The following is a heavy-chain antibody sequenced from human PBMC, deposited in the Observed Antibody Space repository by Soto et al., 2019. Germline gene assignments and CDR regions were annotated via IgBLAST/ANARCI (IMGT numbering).Heavy chain of an antibody. V-gene: IGHV3-23*01. J-gene: IGHJ4*02. D-gene: IGHD4-4*01. Sequence: EVQLLESGGGLVQPGGSLRLSCAASGFTFSSYAMSWVRQAPGKGLEWGSAISGSGGSTDYADSVKGRFTISRDNSKNTLYLQMNSLRAEDTAVYYCAKEAVTVTTAGRAFDYWGQGTLVTVSS. CDR3: AKEAVTVTTAGRAFDY. CDR2: ISGSGGST. CDR1: GFTFSSYA.